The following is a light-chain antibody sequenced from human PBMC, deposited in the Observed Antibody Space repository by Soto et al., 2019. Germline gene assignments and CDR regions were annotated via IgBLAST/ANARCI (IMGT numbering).Light chain of an antibody. Sequence: EIVFTQSPGTLSLSPGERVTISCRASQSVSSSYLAWYQQKPGQAPRLIIYGASSRANGIPDRFSGSGSGTEFILTISRLEPEDFAAYYCQQYGSSHLWTFGQGTKVDIK. CDR1: QSVSSSY. V-gene: IGKV3-20*01. J-gene: IGKJ1*01. CDR2: GAS. CDR3: QQYGSSHLWT.